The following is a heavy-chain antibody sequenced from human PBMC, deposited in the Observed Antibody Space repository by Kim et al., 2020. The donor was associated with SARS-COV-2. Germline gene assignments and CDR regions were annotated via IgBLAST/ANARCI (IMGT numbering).Heavy chain of an antibody. Sequence: SETLSLTCTVSGGSISSYYWSWIRQPPGKGLEWIGYIYYSGSTNYNPSLKSRVTISVDTSKNQFSLKLSSVTAADTAVYYCARDRGAYDFWSGYYQAVGYNWFDPWGQGTLVTVSS. D-gene: IGHD3-3*01. V-gene: IGHV4-59*13. J-gene: IGHJ5*02. CDR2: IYYSGST. CDR3: ARDRGAYDFWSGYYQAVGYNWFDP. CDR1: GGSISSYY.